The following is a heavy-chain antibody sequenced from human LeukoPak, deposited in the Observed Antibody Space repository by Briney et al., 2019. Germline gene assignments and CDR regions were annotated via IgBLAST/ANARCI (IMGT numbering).Heavy chain of an antibody. CDR3: TRERRGXYYAFES. Sequence: GGSLRLSCAASGFSVSDYSISWIRQSPGKGPEWISYVMSGRGSTNYADSVKGRFTISRDNAKNSVALQLDGLRADDTAVYFCTRERRGXYYAFESWGQGTLVTVSS. V-gene: IGHV3-11*05. J-gene: IGHJ4*02. CDR2: VMSGRGST. D-gene: IGHD3-16*01. CDR1: GFSVSDYS.